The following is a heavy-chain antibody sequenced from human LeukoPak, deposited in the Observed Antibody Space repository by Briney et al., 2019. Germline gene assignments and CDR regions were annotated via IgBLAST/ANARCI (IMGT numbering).Heavy chain of an antibody. J-gene: IGHJ4*02. Sequence: ASVKVSCKASGYTFTRYDINWVRQATGQGLEWMGWMNPNSGNTGYAQKFQGRVTMTRNASISTAYMELSSLRSEDTAVYYCARQDDYGDYVIDYGGQGTLVTVSS. CDR2: MNPNSGNT. CDR3: ARQDDYGDYVIDY. CDR1: GYTFTRYD. V-gene: IGHV1-8*01. D-gene: IGHD4-17*01.